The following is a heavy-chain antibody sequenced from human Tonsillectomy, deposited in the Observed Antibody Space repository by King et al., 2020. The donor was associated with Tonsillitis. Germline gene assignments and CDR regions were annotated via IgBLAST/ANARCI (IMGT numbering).Heavy chain of an antibody. D-gene: IGHD1-20*01. Sequence: QLVQSGAEVKKPGASVKVSCKASGYTFTGYDMHWVRQAPGQGLEWMGLINPKSGGTNYAQKFQGRVTMTRDTSISTAYMELSRLRSDDTAVYYCARGDNWNPGYWGQGTLVTVSS. CDR1: GYTFTGYD. CDR2: INPKSGGT. CDR3: ARGDNWNPGY. V-gene: IGHV1-2*02. J-gene: IGHJ4*02.